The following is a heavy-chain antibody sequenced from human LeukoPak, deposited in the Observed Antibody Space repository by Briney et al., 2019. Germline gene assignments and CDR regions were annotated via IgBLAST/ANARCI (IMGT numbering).Heavy chain of an antibody. J-gene: IGHJ4*02. CDR3: ASGSYYYGSGSKWPYFDY. D-gene: IGHD3-10*01. Sequence: GGSLRLSRAASGSTFSNYWMSWARQAPGKGLEWVATIKQDGSEKYYVDSVKGRFTISRDNAKNSLYLQMHSLRAEDTAVYYCASGSYYYGSGSKWPYFDYWGQGTLVTVSS. V-gene: IGHV3-7*01. CDR2: IKQDGSEK. CDR1: GSTFSNYW.